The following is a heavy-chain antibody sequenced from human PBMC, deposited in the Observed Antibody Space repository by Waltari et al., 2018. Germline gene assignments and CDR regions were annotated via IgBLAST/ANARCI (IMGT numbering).Heavy chain of an antibody. J-gene: IGHJ4*02. CDR1: GFTVSSNY. V-gene: IGHV3-53*01. Sequence: EVQLVESGGGLIQPGGSLRLSCAASGFTVSSNYMSWVRQAPGKGLEWVSGIYSGGSTYYADSVKGRFTISRDNSKNTLYLQMNSLRAEDTAVYYCARALHDSSGYWPPRYWGQGTLVTVSS. D-gene: IGHD3-22*01. CDR3: ARALHDSSGYWPPRY. CDR2: IYSGGST.